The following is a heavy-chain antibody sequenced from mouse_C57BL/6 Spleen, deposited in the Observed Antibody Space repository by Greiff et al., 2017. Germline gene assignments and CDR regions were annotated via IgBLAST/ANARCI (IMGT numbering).Heavy chain of an antibody. D-gene: IGHD1-1*02. CDR2: IHPNSGST. CDR3: AGGTTGVECDD. J-gene: IGHJ2*01. V-gene: IGHV1-64*01. CDR1: GYTFTSYW. Sequence: QVQLQQPGAELVKPGASVKLSCKASGYTFTSYWMHWVKQRPGQGLEWIGMIHPNSGSTNYNEKFKSKATLTADKSSSTAYMQLRSLTSEDSAVEYCAGGTTGVECDDWGQGTTLTVSS.